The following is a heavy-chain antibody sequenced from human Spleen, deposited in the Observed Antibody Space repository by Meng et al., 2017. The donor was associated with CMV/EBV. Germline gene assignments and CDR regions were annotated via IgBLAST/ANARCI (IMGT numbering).Heavy chain of an antibody. Sequence: GESLKISCTASGFTFTDYYMTWIRQAPGKGLEWVSCIYSSGTTMYYADSVKGRFTISRDNARNSLYLQMNSLRAEDTAVYYCARDLGYSAYLVSYFDNWGQGTLVTVSS. D-gene: IGHD5-12*01. V-gene: IGHV3-11*04. J-gene: IGHJ4*02. CDR2: IYSSGTTM. CDR3: ARDLGYSAYLVSYFDN. CDR1: GFTFTDYY.